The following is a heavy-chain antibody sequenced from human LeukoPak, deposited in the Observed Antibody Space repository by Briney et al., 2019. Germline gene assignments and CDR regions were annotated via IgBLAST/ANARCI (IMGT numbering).Heavy chain of an antibody. Sequence: SETLSLTCTVSGGSISSSSYYWGWIRQPPGKGLEWIGSIYYSGSTYYNPSLKSRVTISVDTSKNQFSLKLSSVTAADTAVYYCARFSHCSGGSCYSGSDYWGQGTLVTVSS. D-gene: IGHD2-15*01. CDR2: IYYSGST. CDR3: ARFSHCSGGSCYSGSDY. CDR1: GGSISSSSYY. J-gene: IGHJ4*02. V-gene: IGHV4-39*07.